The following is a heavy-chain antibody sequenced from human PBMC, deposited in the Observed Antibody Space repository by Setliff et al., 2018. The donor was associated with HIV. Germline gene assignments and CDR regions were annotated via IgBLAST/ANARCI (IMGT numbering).Heavy chain of an antibody. CDR2: IYARGST. V-gene: IGHV4-38-2*02. J-gene: IGHJ4*02. CDR1: GYAISGGYY. D-gene: IGHD3-10*01. CDR3: ARELLRSWDGSENSYKPYYFDY. Sequence: SETLSLTCAVSGYAISGGYYWGWIRRPPGKGLEWIGSIYARGSTYYNPSLKSRVTISVDTSKNQFSLKLSSVTAADTAVYYCARELLRSWDGSENSYKPYYFDYWGQGTLVTVSS.